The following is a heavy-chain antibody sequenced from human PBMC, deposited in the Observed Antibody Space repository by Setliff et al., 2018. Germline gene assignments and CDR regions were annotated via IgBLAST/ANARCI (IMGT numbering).Heavy chain of an antibody. J-gene: IGHJ6*03. Sequence: PSDTLSLTCTVSGDSISRYYWSWIRQPPGKGMEWIGYIQNGGNNKYNPSLGSRITMSVDTSKNQFSLLLNSVNAADTALYYYARQKYWSGYYGEGYYYYMDVLGKGTTVTVSS. CDR3: ARQKYWSGYYGEGYYYYMDV. CDR1: GDSISRYY. V-gene: IGHV4-59*07. CDR2: IQNGGNN. D-gene: IGHD3-3*01.